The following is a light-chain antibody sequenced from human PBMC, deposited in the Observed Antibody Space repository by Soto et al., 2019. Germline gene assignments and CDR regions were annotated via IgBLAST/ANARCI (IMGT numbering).Light chain of an antibody. J-gene: IGKJ4*01. CDR3: QQANTFPT. V-gene: IGKV1-12*01. Sequence: DIQMTQSPSSVSASVGDRVTITCRASQGLSSWLAWYQQKPGKAPKLLIYAASNLQSGVPSRFSGSGSGTDFTLTISSLQLEDFGTYYCQQANTFPTFGGGTKVEIK. CDR1: QGLSSW. CDR2: AAS.